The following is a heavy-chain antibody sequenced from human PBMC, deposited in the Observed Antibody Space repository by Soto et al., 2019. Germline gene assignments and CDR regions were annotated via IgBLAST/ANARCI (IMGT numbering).Heavy chain of an antibody. V-gene: IGHV3-64*01. D-gene: IGHD3-22*01. J-gene: IGHJ4*02. CDR1: GFTFSSYA. CDR3: ASMGSSGYWFDY. CDR2: ISSNGGST. Sequence: EVQLVESGGGLVQPGGSLGLSYAASGFTFSSYAMHWVRQAPGKGLEYVSAISSNGGSTYYANSVKGRFTISRDNSKNTLYLQMGSLRAEDMAVYYCASMGSSGYWFDYWGQGTLVTVSS.